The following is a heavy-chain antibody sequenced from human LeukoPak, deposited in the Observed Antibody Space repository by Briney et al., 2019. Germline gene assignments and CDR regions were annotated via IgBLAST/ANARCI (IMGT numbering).Heavy chain of an antibody. D-gene: IGHD3-10*01. CDR1: GFTFSSYG. CDR2: IRNDGSNK. V-gene: IGHV3-30*02. CDR3: AKSYGSGSEGGGAFVI. Sequence: GGSLRLSCAASGFTFSSYGMHWVRQAPGKGLEWVAFIRNDGSNKYYADSVKGRFTISRDNSKNTLYLQMNSLRAEDTAVYYCAKSYGSGSEGGGAFVIWGQGKMGTVSS. J-gene: IGHJ3*02.